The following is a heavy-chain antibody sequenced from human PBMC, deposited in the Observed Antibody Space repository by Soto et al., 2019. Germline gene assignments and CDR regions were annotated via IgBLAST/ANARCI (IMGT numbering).Heavy chain of an antibody. CDR1: GASVSSGSHY. V-gene: IGHV4-61*01. Sequence: PSATLSLTCSFSGASVSSGSHYWSLIRQSPGKGLEWIGFIYYSGSTNYNPSLKSRVTISVDTSKNQFSLKVSSVTAADTAVYFCAREPLGYSSSHCFDQWGPGNLVTV. D-gene: IGHD6-6*01. J-gene: IGHJ4*02. CDR2: IYYSGST. CDR3: AREPLGYSSSHCFDQ.